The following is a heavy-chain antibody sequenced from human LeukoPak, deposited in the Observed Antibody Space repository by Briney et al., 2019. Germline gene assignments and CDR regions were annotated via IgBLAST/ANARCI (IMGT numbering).Heavy chain of an antibody. V-gene: IGHV4-59*01. CDR3: ARGNIGLIAAAGIYYYYYMDV. J-gene: IGHJ6*03. CDR1: GGSISSYY. Sequence: SETLSLTCTVSGGSISSYYWSWIRQPPGKGLEWIGYIYYSGSTNYNPSLKSRVTISVDTSKNQFSLKLSSVTAADTAVYYCARGNIGLIAAAGIYYYYYMDVWGKGTTVTVSS. D-gene: IGHD6-13*01. CDR2: IYYSGST.